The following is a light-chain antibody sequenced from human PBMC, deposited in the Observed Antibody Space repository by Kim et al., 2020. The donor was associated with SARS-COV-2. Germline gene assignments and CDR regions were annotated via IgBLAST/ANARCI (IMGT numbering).Light chain of an antibody. CDR2: DAS. CDR3: QQYNDWPPLT. J-gene: IGKJ5*01. CDR1: QSVRSN. V-gene: IGKV3-15*01. Sequence: SLGERATVSCRASQSVRSNLAWYQQKPGQAPRLLIYDASNRATGIPVRFSGSGSGTEFTLTISSLQSEDFAVYYCQQYNDWPPLTFGQGTRLEIK.